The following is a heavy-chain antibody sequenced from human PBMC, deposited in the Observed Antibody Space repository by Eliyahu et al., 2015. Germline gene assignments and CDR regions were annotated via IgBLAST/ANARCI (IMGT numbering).Heavy chain of an antibody. Sequence: QVQLQESGPGLVKPSETLSLTCTVSGGSISSYYWSWIRQPPGKGLEWIGYIYYSGSTNYNPSLKSRVTISVDTSKNQFSLKLSSVTAADTAVYYCARSRSRAVLSCDYWGQGTLVTVSS. CDR1: GGSISSYY. J-gene: IGHJ4*02. D-gene: IGHD6-19*01. CDR3: ARSRSRAVLSCDY. V-gene: IGHV4-59*01. CDR2: IYYSGST.